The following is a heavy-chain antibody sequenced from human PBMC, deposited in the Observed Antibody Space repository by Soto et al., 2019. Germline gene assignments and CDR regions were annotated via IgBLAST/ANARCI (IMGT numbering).Heavy chain of an antibody. V-gene: IGHV4-4*07. CDR3: ASALLDYGDYYFDN. Sequence: PSETLSLTCTVSGGSISSYYWSWIRQPAGKGLEWIGRIYISGSTNYNPSLESRVTMSVDTSKNHFSLRLSSVTAADTAVYYCASALLDYGDYYFDNWGQGTLVTVS. D-gene: IGHD4-17*01. J-gene: IGHJ4*02. CDR2: IYISGST. CDR1: GGSISSYY.